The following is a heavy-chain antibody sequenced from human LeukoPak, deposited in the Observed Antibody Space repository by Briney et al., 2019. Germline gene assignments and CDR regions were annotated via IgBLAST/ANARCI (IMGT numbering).Heavy chain of an antibody. V-gene: IGHV3-30*02. D-gene: IGHD2-2*01. CDR3: AKRSAYCSSTSCYEADY. CDR1: GFTFSSYG. J-gene: IGHJ4*02. CDR2: IRYDGSNK. Sequence: PGGSLRLSCAASGFTFSSYGMHWVRQAPGKGLEWVAFIRYDGSNKYYADSVKGRFTIPRDNSKNTLYLQMNSLRAEDTAVYYCAKRSAYCSSTSCYEADYWGQGTLVTVSS.